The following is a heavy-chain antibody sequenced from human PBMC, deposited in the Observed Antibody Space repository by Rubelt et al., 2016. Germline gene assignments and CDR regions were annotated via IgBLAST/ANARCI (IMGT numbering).Heavy chain of an antibody. V-gene: IGHV1-69*04. D-gene: IGHD6-19*01. CDR3: ARDTTVAGWY. CDR1: GGTFSSYA. CDR2: IIPILGIA. Sequence: CKASGGTFSSYAISWVRQAPGQGLEWMGRIIPILGIAHYAQQFQVRVTITADKSTSTAYMELSSLRSEDTAVYYCARDTTVAGWYWGQGTLVTVSS. J-gene: IGHJ4*02.